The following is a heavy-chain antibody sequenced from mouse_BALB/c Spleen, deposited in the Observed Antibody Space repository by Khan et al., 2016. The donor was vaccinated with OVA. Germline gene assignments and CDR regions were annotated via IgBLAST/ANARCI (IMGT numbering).Heavy chain of an antibody. CDR1: GYSFTGYF. Sequence: IQLVQSEPELVKPGASVKISCKSSGYSFTGYFMSWVMQSHGKSLEWIGRINPHIGETLYNQKFKGKATLTVDESSSTAHMELRSLASEDSAVYYCTRIYGSDFDYWGQGTPLTVSS. CDR2: INPHIGET. J-gene: IGHJ2*01. CDR3: TRIYGSDFDY. V-gene: IGHV1-20*02. D-gene: IGHD1-1*01.